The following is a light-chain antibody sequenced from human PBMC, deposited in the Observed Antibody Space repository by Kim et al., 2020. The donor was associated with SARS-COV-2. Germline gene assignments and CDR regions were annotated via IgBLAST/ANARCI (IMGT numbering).Light chain of an antibody. CDR1: SSNIGAGHD. Sequence: RVTISCTGSSSNIGAGHDVHWYQQLPGTAPKLLIYGNNNRPSGVPDRFSGSKSGTSASLAITGLQPEDEADYYCQSYDSSLSASVFGGRTQLTVL. J-gene: IGLJ3*02. V-gene: IGLV1-40*01. CDR2: GNN. CDR3: QSYDSSLSASV.